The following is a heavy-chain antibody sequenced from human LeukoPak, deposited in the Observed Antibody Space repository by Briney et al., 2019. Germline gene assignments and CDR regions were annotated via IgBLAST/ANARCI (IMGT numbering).Heavy chain of an antibody. CDR3: ARIPSCKSSGGRCYVQVHWFDP. J-gene: IGHJ5*02. CDR2: ISAYNGNT. Sequence: ASVKVSCKASGYTFTSYGISWVRQAPGQWLGWMGWISAYNGNTNYAQKLQGRVSMTTDTSTSTAYMELRSLRSDDTAVYYCARIPSCKSSGGRCYVQVHWFDPWGQGTLVTVSS. D-gene: IGHD2-15*01. CDR1: GYTFTSYG. V-gene: IGHV1-18*01.